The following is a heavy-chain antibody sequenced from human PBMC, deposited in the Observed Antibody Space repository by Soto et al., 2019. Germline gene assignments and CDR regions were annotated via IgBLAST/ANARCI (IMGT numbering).Heavy chain of an antibody. Sequence: QVQLQQWGAGLLKPSETLSLTCAVYGGSFSGYYWSWIRQPPGKGLEWIGEINHSGSTNYNPSLNSRVTISVDTSKNQFSLKLSSVTAADTAVYYCARGVIAAAGTGYFYLWGRGTLVTVSS. V-gene: IGHV4-34*01. CDR2: INHSGST. CDR1: GGSFSGYY. D-gene: IGHD6-13*01. CDR3: ARGVIAAAGTGYFYL. J-gene: IGHJ2*01.